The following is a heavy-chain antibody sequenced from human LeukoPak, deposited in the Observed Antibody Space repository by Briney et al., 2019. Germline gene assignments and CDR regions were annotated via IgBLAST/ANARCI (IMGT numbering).Heavy chain of an antibody. CDR2: ISGSGNTS. CDR3: AKMAYYYGSGSIEYYYYMDV. J-gene: IGHJ6*03. CDR1: GFSFSNYA. V-gene: IGHV3-23*01. D-gene: IGHD3-10*01. Sequence: GGSLTLSCAASGFSFSNYAMSWVRQAPGKGLEWVATISGSGNTSFYADSVKGRFIISRDNSKNTLYFQMHSLRADDTAVYYCAKMAYYYGSGSIEYYYYMDVWGKGTTLTVSS.